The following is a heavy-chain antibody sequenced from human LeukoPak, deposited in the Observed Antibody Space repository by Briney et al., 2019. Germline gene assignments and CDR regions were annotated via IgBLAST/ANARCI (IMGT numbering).Heavy chain of an antibody. V-gene: IGHV3-20*04. CDR2: INWNGGST. CDR1: GFTFSSYA. J-gene: IGHJ2*01. CDR3: ARVPGGDYPWYFDL. Sequence: GGSLRLSCAASGFTFSSYAMSWVRQAPGKGLEWVSGINWNGGSTGYADSVKGRFTISRDNAKNSLYLQMNSLRAEDTAFYYCARVPGGDYPWYFDLWGRGTLVTVSS. D-gene: IGHD4-17*01.